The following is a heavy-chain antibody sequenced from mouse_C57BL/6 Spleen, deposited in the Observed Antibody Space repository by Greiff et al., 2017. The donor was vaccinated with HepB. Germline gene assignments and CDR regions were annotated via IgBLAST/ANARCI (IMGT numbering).Heavy chain of an antibody. CDR3: TREYYGSSYDY. CDR2: IDPETGGT. Sequence: QVQLQQSGAELVRPGASVTLSCKASGYTFTDYEMHWVKQTPVHGLEWIGAIDPETGGTAYNQKFKGKAILTADKSSSTAYMELRSLTSKDSAVYYWTREYYGSSYDYWGQGTTLTVSS. J-gene: IGHJ2*01. CDR1: GYTFTDYE. D-gene: IGHD1-1*01. V-gene: IGHV1-15*01.